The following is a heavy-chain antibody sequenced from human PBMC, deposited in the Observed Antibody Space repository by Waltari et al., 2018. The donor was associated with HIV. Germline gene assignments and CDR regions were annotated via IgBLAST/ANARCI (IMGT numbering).Heavy chain of an antibody. CDR2: MNPNSGNT. V-gene: IGHV1-8*01. CDR1: GYTFTSYD. D-gene: IGHD3-3*01. CDR3: ARSTYDFWSGYYYYYYYGMDV. Sequence: QVQLVQSGAEVKKPGASVKVSCKASGYTFTSYDINWVRQATGQGLEWMGWMNPNSGNTGYAQKFQGRVTMTRNTSISTAYMELSSLRSEDTAVYYCARSTYDFWSGYYYYYYYGMDVWGQGTTVTVSS. J-gene: IGHJ6*02.